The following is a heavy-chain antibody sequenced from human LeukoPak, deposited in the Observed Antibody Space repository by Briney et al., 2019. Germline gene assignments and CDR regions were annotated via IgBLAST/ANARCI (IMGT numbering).Heavy chain of an antibody. Sequence: ASVKVSCKASGYTFTGYYMHWVRQAPGQGLEWMGRINPNSGGTNYAQKFQGRVTMTRDTSISTAYMELSRLRSDDTAVYYCARSRDGYNWAFDYWGQGTLVTVSS. CDR2: INPNSGGT. CDR3: ARSRDGYNWAFDY. J-gene: IGHJ4*02. D-gene: IGHD5-24*01. CDR1: GYTFTGYY. V-gene: IGHV1-2*06.